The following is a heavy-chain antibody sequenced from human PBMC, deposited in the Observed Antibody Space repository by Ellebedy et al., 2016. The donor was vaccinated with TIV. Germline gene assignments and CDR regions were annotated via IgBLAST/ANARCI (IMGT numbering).Heavy chain of an antibody. CDR2: INTDGSYT. Sequence: GGSLRLSCTPSGFTFSGYWMHWVRQVPGKGLVWASRINTDGSYTSYADSVKGRFTISRDNAKNTLYLQMNSLRAEDTAVYYCARCRSPYYIAGSGFDYWGQGTLVTVSS. J-gene: IGHJ4*02. V-gene: IGHV3-74*01. CDR1: GFTFSGYW. D-gene: IGHD3-22*01. CDR3: ARCRSPYYIAGSGFDY.